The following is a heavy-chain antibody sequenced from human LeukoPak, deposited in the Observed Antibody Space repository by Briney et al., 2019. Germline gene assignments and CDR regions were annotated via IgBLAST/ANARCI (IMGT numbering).Heavy chain of an antibody. V-gene: IGHV3-7*03. J-gene: IGHJ4*02. CDR3: ARARLVGSGSYWAFDY. CDR1: GFTFSSYW. CDR2: IKQDGSEK. D-gene: IGHD3-10*01. Sequence: GGSLRLSCAASGFTFSSYWMSWVRQAPGKGLEWVANIKQDGSEKYYVDSVKGRFTISRDNAKNSLYLQMNSLRAEDTAVYYCARARLVGSGSYWAFDYWSQGTLVTVSS.